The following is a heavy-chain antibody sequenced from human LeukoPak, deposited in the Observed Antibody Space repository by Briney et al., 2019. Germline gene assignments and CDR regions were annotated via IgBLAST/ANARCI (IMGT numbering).Heavy chain of an antibody. D-gene: IGHD6-19*01. J-gene: IGHJ4*02. CDR3: ARGLMVAGNGRDY. CDR1: GFTFSDYY. V-gene: IGHV3-11*06. CDR2: ISSSSSYT. Sequence: PGGSLRLSCAAYGFTFSDYYMSWIRQAPGKGLEWVSYISSSSSYTNYADSVKGRFTISRDNAKNSLYLQMNSLRAEDTAVYYCARGLMVAGNGRDYWGQGTLVTVSS.